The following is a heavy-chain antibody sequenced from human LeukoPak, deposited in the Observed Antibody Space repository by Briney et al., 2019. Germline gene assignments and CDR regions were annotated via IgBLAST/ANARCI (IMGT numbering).Heavy chain of an antibody. CDR3: ARGRPGLASAGTYDF. V-gene: IGHV1-8*01. Sequence: ASVKASCKASGYTFTSSDINWVRQAPGQGLEWMGWVNPKSGKTDSARKFQGRVAMTKNISISTAYIEVSSLAYEDTATYYCARGRPGLASAGTYDFWGQGTLITVSS. D-gene: IGHD6-13*01. J-gene: IGHJ4*02. CDR1: GYTFTSSD. CDR2: VNPKSGKT.